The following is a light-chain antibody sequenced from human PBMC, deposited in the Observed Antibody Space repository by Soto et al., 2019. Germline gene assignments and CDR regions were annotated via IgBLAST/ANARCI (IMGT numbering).Light chain of an antibody. CDR3: CSYAGSSTFKVV. J-gene: IGLJ2*01. CDR2: EGS. Sequence: QSALTQPASVSGSPGQSITISCTGTSSDVGSYNLVSWYQQHPGKAPKLMIYEGSKRPSGVSNRFSGSKSGNTASLTLSGLQAEDEADYYCCSYAGSSTFKVVFGGGTKLTVL. V-gene: IGLV2-23*03. CDR1: SSDVGSYNL.